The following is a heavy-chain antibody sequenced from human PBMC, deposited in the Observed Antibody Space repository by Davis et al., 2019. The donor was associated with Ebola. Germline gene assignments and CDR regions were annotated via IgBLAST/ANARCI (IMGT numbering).Heavy chain of an antibody. CDR1: GYSFTSYW. V-gene: IGHV5-10-1*01. CDR2: IDPSDSYT. Sequence: GESLKISCKGSGYSFTSYWISWVRQMPGKGLEWMGRIDPSDSYTNYSPSSQGHVTISADKSISTAYLQWSSLKASDTAMYYCASSRDGYNSNDYYFDYWGQGTLVTVSS. CDR3: ASSRDGYNSNDYYFDY. J-gene: IGHJ4*02. D-gene: IGHD5-24*01.